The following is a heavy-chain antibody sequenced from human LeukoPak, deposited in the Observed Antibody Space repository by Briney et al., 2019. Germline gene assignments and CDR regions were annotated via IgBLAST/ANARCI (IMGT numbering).Heavy chain of an antibody. D-gene: IGHD3-10*01. Sequence: GGSLRLSCAASRFTFSSYSMNWVRQAPGKGLEWVSSISSSSSYIYYADSVKGRFTISRDNAKNSLYLQMNSLRAEDTAVYYCAKDGRRRGPGRDWFDYWGQGTLVTVSS. V-gene: IGHV3-21*01. CDR1: RFTFSSYS. CDR3: AKDGRRRGPGRDWFDY. CDR2: ISSSSSYI. J-gene: IGHJ4*02.